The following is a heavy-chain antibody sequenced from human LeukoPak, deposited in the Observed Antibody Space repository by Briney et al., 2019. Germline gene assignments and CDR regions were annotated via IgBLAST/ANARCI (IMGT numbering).Heavy chain of an antibody. CDR2: ISGSGGST. CDR1: GFTFSSYA. D-gene: IGHD2-2*01. CDR3: AKVKRAFVVVPAASYYCDY. V-gene: IGHV3-23*01. J-gene: IGHJ4*02. Sequence: GRSLRLSCAASGFTFSSYAMSWVRQGPGKGLEWVSSISGSGGSTYYADSVKGRFTISRDNSKNTLYLQMNSLRAEDTAVYYCAKVKRAFVVVPAASYYCDYWGQGTLVTVSS.